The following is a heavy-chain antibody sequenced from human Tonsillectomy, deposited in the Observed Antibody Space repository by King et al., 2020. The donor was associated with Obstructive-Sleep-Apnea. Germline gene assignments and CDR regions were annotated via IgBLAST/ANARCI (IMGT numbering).Heavy chain of an antibody. CDR1: RYSYTGYY. CDR2: NNHNSGVT. D-gene: IGHD6-13*01. Sequence: VQLVESGAEVKKPGASVKVSCKASRYSYTGYYMHWLRQSPGQGREWLVWNNHNSGVTKYVQKFQGRVTMTRDTSIRTAYMELSRLRSDDTAVYYCARDLSDSSMVPPRTYYCDLGGQGTRVRVSS. V-gene: IGHV1-2*02. J-gene: IGHJ4*02. CDR3: ARDLSDSSMVPPRTYYCDL.